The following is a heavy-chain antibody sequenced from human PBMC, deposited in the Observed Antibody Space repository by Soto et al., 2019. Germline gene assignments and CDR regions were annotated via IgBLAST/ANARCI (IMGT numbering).Heavy chain of an antibody. CDR1: GFTFSSYA. D-gene: IGHD3-10*01. CDR2: ISGSGGTT. Sequence: EVQLLDSGGGLVQPGGSLRLSCAASGFTFSSYAMSWVRQAPGKGLEWVSAISGSGGTTYYADSVKGRFTISRDNSKSTLYLQMNSLRAEDTAVYYCAKDPYYGSGSSDFDYWGQGTLVTVSS. J-gene: IGHJ4*02. CDR3: AKDPYYGSGSSDFDY. V-gene: IGHV3-23*01.